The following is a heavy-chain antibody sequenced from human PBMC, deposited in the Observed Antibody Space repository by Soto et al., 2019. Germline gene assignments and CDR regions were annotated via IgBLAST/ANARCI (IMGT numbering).Heavy chain of an antibody. J-gene: IGHJ4*02. D-gene: IGHD6-25*01. CDR1: GYTFTSYG. Sequence: QVQLVQSGTEVKKPGASVKVSCKASGYTFTSYGISWVRQAPGQGLEWMGWINAYDANTNYAQKLQGRVTMTTDTATKTAYMELGSLRSDDTAVYYCAGDGDSAAGDYWGQGTLVTVAS. CDR3: AGDGDSAAGDY. V-gene: IGHV1-18*01. CDR2: INAYDANT.